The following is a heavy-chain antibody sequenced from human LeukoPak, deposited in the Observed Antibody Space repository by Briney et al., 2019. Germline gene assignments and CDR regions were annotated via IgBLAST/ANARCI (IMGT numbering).Heavy chain of an antibody. V-gene: IGHV3-23*01. CDR2: ISGSGGST. CDR1: GFTFSSYA. D-gene: IGHD2-15*01. CDR3: AKALAPVAATLWAQPLLSPIDY. Sequence: PGGSLRLSCAASGFTFSSYAMSWVRQAPGKGLEWVSAISGSGGSTYYADSVKGRFTISRDNSKNTLYLQMNSLRAEDTAVYYCAKALAPVAATLWAQPLLSPIDYWGQGTLVTVSS. J-gene: IGHJ4*02.